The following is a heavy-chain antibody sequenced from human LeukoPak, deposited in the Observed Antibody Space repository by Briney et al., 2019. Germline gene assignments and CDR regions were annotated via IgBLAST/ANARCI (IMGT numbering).Heavy chain of an antibody. D-gene: IGHD6-6*01. J-gene: IGHJ4*02. CDR3: AEVAYSTSADY. CDR1: GFTFDDYA. V-gene: IGHV3-43*02. CDR2: ISRDSGYT. Sequence: GGSLRLSCAASGFTFDDYAMHWVRQAPGRGLEWVSLISRDSGYTYYAASVKGRFTISRDNSKNSLYLQMNSLRTEDTALYYCAEVAYSTSADYWGQGTLVTVSS.